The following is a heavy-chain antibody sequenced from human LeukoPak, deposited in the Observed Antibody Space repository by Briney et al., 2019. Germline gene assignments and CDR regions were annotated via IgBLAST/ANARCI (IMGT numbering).Heavy chain of an antibody. Sequence: GGSLRLSCAASGFTFSNSAMSWVRQAPGKGLEWVSAITGSGDTTYYADSVRGRFTISRDNFKNTLYLQMSSLRAEDTAVYYCAKGPSTWDFWGQGTLVTVSS. V-gene: IGHV3-23*01. J-gene: IGHJ4*02. CDR3: AKGPSTWDF. CDR2: ITGSGDTT. CDR1: GFTFSNSA.